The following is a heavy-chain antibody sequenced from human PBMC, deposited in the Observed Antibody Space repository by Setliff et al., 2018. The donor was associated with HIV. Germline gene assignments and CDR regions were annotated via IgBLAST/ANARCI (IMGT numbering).Heavy chain of an antibody. Sequence: GGSLRLSCAASGFPFTSFSINWVRQAPGKGLEWVSGISGSGGSTYYADSVKGRFTISRDNSKNTLYLQMNSLRAEDTAMYYCARDKGPPPVVHLDYWGQGTLVTSPQ. D-gene: IGHD3-10*02. CDR3: ARDKGPPPVVHLDY. CDR1: GFPFTSFS. J-gene: IGHJ4*02. V-gene: IGHV3-23*01. CDR2: ISGSGGST.